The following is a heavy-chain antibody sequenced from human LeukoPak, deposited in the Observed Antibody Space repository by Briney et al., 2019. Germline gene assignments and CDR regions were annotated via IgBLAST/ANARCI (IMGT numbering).Heavy chain of an antibody. Sequence: GGSLRLSCAASGFTFSGSAMHWVRQASGKGLEWVGRIRSKANSYATAYAASVKGRFTISRDDSKNTAYLQMNSLKTEDTAVYYCARDLRWRSDYGGNRRVGGEFDYWGQGTLVTVSS. CDR3: ARDLRWRSDYGGNRRVGGEFDY. J-gene: IGHJ4*02. D-gene: IGHD4-17*01. CDR1: GFTFSGSA. V-gene: IGHV3-73*01. CDR2: IRSKANSYAT.